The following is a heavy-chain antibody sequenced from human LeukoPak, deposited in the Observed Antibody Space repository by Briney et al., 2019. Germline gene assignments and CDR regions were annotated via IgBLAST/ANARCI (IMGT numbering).Heavy chain of an antibody. CDR2: INPNSGGT. CDR1: GYTFTGYY. D-gene: IGHD3-10*01. J-gene: IGHJ5*02. Sequence: ASVKVSCKASGYTFTGYYMHWVRQAPGQGLEWMGWINPNSGGTNYAQKFQGRVTMTRDTSISTAYMELSRLRSDDTAVYYCARGTKRITMVRGVYNWFDPWGQGTLVTVSS. CDR3: ARGTKRITMVRGVYNWFDP. V-gene: IGHV1-2*02.